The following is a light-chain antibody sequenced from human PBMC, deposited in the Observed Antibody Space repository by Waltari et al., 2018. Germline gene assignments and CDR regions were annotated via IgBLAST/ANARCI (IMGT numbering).Light chain of an antibody. CDR3: SSYRSGSILV. J-gene: IGLJ2*01. Sequence: QSALTQPASVSGSPGQSITISCTGTSSHVGGYNYFYWYQQHQGKVPKVMIYEVSNRPSGVSHRFSGSKSGNTASLTISGLQAEDEADYYCSSYRSGSILVFGGGTKVTVL. V-gene: IGLV2-14*01. CDR2: EVS. CDR1: SSHVGGYNY.